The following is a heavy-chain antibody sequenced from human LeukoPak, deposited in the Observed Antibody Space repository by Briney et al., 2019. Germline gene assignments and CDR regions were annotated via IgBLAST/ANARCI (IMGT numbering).Heavy chain of an antibody. V-gene: IGHV4-39*01. CDR3: ARNGDFYYFDY. Sequence: SETLSLTCTVSGGSISSSTYYWGWIRQPPGKGLEWVGSVYSSGATYYNPSLKSRVTISVVTSRNQFSLKLSSVTAADTAVYYCARNGDFYYFDYWGQGTLVTVSS. CDR1: GGSISSSTYY. J-gene: IGHJ4*02. D-gene: IGHD4-17*01. CDR2: VYSSGAT.